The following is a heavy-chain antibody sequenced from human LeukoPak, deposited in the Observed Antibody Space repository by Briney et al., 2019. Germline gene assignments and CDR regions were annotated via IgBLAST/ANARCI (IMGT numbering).Heavy chain of an antibody. CDR3: ARDRNIAVAGIC. Sequence: GGSLRLSCAASGFTFSSYAMSWVRQAPGKGLEWVSAISGSGGSTYYADSVKGRFTISRDNSKNTLYLQMNSLRAEDTAVYYCARDRNIAVAGICWGQGTLVTVSS. CDR1: GFTFSSYA. J-gene: IGHJ4*02. V-gene: IGHV3-23*01. D-gene: IGHD6-19*01. CDR2: ISGSGGST.